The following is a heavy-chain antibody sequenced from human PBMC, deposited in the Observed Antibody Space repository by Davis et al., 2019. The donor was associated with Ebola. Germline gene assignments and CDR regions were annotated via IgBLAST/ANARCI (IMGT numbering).Heavy chain of an antibody. J-gene: IGHJ4*02. CDR1: GYTFTSYY. CDR2: INPSGGST. D-gene: IGHD3-3*01. CDR3: ARDGGWEDFWSGYYMDY. V-gene: IGHV1-46*01. Sequence: ASVKVSCKAFGYTFTSYYMHWVRQAPGQGLEWMGIINPSGGSTSYAQKFQGRVTMTRDTSTSTVYMELSSLRSEDTAVYYCARDGGWEDFWSGYYMDYWGQGTLVTVSS.